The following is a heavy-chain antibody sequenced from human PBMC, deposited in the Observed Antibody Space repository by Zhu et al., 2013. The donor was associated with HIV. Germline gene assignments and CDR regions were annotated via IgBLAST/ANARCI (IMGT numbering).Heavy chain of an antibody. V-gene: IGHV1-2*02. CDR3: ARVTFRWELTFDY. CDR2: INPNSGGT. Sequence: QVQLLQSGAEVKKPGSSVKVSCKASGGTFSTYAISWVRQAPGQGLEWMGWINPNSGGTNYAQKFQGRVTMTRDTSISTAYMELSRLRSDDTAVYYCARVTFRWELTFDYWGQGTLVTVSS. D-gene: IGHD1-26*01. CDR1: GGTFSTYA. J-gene: IGHJ4*02.